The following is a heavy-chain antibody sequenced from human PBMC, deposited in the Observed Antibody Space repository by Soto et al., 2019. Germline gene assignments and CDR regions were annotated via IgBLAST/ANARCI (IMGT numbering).Heavy chain of an antibody. V-gene: IGHV3-7*05. Sequence: GGSLRLSCAASEFTLSSYWMSWVRQAPGKGLEWVANIKQDGSEKYYVDSVKGRFTVSRDNAKNSLYLQMNSLRAEDTAVYYCAKDGGYCSGGSCYFFGLFDDWGQGTLVTGSS. CDR1: EFTLSSYW. D-gene: IGHD2-15*01. CDR3: AKDGGYCSGGSCYFFGLFDD. CDR2: IKQDGSEK. J-gene: IGHJ4*02.